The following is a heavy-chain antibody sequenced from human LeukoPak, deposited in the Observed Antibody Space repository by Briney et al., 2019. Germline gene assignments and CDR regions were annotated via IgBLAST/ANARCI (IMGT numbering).Heavy chain of an antibody. Sequence: GGSLRLSCAASGFTFSTYWMTWVRQAPGKGLEWVARIKSDGSENYYVDSLKGRFTISRDNAKNSLYLQLNSLRAEDTAMYYCARDRIFKGGSYFFDYWGQGTLVTVSS. CDR2: IKSDGSEN. D-gene: IGHD2-21*01. CDR3: ARDRIFKGGSYFFDY. V-gene: IGHV3-7*01. J-gene: IGHJ4*02. CDR1: GFTFSTYW.